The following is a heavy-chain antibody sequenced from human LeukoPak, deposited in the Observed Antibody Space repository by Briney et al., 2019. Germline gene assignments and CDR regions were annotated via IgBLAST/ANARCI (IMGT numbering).Heavy chain of an antibody. D-gene: IGHD2-15*01. CDR1: GGTFSSYA. V-gene: IGHV1-69*05. CDR2: IIPIFGTA. J-gene: IGHJ4*02. Sequence: SVKVSCKASGGTFSSYAISWVRQAPGQWLEWMGRIIPIFGTANYAQKFQGRVTITTDESTSTAYMELSSLRSEDTAVYYCASGYCSGGSCRSYYFDYWGQGTLVTVSS. CDR3: ASGYCSGGSCRSYYFDY.